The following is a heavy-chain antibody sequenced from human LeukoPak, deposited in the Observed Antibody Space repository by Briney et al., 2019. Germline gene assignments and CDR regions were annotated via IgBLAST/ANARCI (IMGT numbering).Heavy chain of an antibody. V-gene: IGHV3-30*18. J-gene: IGHJ3*02. CDR1: GFTFSSYG. Sequence: GGSLRLSCAASGFTFSSYGMHWVRQAPGKGLEWVAVISYDGSNKYYADSVKGRFTISRDNSKNTLYLQMNSLRAEDTAVYYCAKDRYDSSGYYQAVDAFDIWGQGTMVTVSS. CDR3: AKDRYDSSGYYQAVDAFDI. D-gene: IGHD3-22*01. CDR2: ISYDGSNK.